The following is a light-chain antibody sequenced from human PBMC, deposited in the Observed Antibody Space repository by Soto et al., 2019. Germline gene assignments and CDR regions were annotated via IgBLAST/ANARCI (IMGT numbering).Light chain of an antibody. CDR2: EDN. Sequence: NFMLTQPHSVSESPGKTVTISCTGRSGNFGSSFVQWLQQRPGSAPTTIIFEDNQRPSGVPDRFSGSVDRSSNSASLTISWLKTEDEADYFCQSYDSTYVVFGGGTKLTVL. CDR1: SGNFGSSF. CDR3: QSYDSTYVV. J-gene: IGLJ2*01. V-gene: IGLV6-57*02.